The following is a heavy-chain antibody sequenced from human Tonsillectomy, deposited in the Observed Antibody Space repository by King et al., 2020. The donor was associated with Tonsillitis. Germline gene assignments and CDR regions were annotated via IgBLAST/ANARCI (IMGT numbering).Heavy chain of an antibody. CDR2: ISRDAGTT. CDR1: GVTFSSYG. Sequence: VQLVESGGGLVQPGGSLRLSCAASGVTFSSYGMSWVRQAPGKGLEWVSAISRDAGTTYFADSVKGRFTTSRDNSNNTLYLQINSLRAEDTALYYCAKRPLWFGEFSDWGQGTLVTVSS. J-gene: IGHJ4*02. CDR3: AKRPLWFGEFSD. D-gene: IGHD3-10*01. V-gene: IGHV3-23*04.